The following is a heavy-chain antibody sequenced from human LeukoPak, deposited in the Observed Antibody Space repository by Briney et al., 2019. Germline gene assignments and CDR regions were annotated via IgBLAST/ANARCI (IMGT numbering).Heavy chain of an antibody. CDR2: MNPNSGNT. CDR1: GGTFSSYA. Sequence: ASVKVSCKASGGTFSSYAISWVRQAPGQGLEWMGWMNPNSGNTGYAQKFQGRVTMTRNTSISTAYMELSSLRSEDTAVYYCGAWFGEYNAFDIWGQGTMVTVSS. D-gene: IGHD3-10*01. J-gene: IGHJ3*02. CDR3: GAWFGEYNAFDI. V-gene: IGHV1-8*02.